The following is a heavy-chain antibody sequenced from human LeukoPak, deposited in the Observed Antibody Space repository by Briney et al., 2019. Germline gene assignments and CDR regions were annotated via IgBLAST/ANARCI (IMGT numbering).Heavy chain of an antibody. Sequence: ASVKVSCKASGYIFTSYYMHWVRQAPGQGLEWMGIINPSGGSTSYAQKFQGRVTMTRDTSTGTVYMELSSLRSEDTALYYCATGGLWHYSNGWYGRIPYWGQGILVTVSS. J-gene: IGHJ4*02. CDR3: ATGGLWHYSNGWYGRIPY. D-gene: IGHD6-19*01. CDR2: INPSGGST. V-gene: IGHV1-46*01. CDR1: GYIFTSYY.